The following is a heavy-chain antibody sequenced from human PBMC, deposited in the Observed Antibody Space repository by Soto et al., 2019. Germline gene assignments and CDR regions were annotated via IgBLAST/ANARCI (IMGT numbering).Heavy chain of an antibody. V-gene: IGHV3-7*01. J-gene: IGHJ4*02. CDR2: INQDGSEI. Sequence: EVQLVESGGGLVQPGGSLRLSCAASGFTFSNLWMTWVRQAPGKGVEWVANINQDGSEIHYVDSVEGRFTISRDNAKNSLYLQMNSLRAEDTAVYYCTKGGHVDDWGQGTLVTVAS. D-gene: IGHD3-16*01. CDR3: TKGGHVDD. CDR1: GFTFSNLW.